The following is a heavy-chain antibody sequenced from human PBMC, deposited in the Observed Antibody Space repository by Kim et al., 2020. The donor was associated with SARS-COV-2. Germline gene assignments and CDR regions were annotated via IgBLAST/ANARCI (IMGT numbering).Heavy chain of an antibody. CDR3: ARGITIFGVVTNGMDV. J-gene: IGHJ6*02. D-gene: IGHD3-3*01. Sequence: SRKRRVTISVDTSKNPFSLKLSSVTAADTAVYYCARGITIFGVVTNGMDVWGQGTTVTVSS. V-gene: IGHV4-31*02.